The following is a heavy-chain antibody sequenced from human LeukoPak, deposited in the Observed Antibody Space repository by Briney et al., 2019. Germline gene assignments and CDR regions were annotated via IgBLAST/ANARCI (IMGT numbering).Heavy chain of an antibody. CDR1: GGTFSSYA. CDR3: ARVSGRVLRGAFDI. D-gene: IGHD2-15*01. CDR2: IIPIFGTA. Sequence: GASVKVSCKASGGTFSSYAISWVRQAPGQGLEWMGGIIPIFGTANYAQKFQGRVTITADESTSTAYMELSSLRSEDTAVYYCARVSGRVLRGAFDIWGQGTMVTVSS. J-gene: IGHJ3*02. V-gene: IGHV1-69*13.